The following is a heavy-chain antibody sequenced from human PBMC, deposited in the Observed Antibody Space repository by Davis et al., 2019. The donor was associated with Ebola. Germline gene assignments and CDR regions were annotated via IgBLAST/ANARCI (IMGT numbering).Heavy chain of an antibody. CDR3: ARMPTVTADHWYFDL. CDR1: GGSISSHY. D-gene: IGHD4-17*01. Sequence: SETLSLTCTVSGGSISSHYWTWIRQPPGKGLEWIGHIHYSGSTHYNPSLKSLVTTSVDTSKNQFSLSLSSVTAADTTVYYCARMPTVTADHWYFDLWGRGTLVAVSS. J-gene: IGHJ2*01. CDR2: IHYSGST. V-gene: IGHV4-59*11.